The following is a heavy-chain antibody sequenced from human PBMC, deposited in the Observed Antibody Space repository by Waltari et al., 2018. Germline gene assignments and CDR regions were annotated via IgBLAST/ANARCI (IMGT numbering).Heavy chain of an antibody. CDR3: ARDRHMITFGGLPGY. D-gene: IGHD3-16*01. CDR1: GYTFSNYG. Sequence: QVQVLQSGAEVKKPGASVKVSCKASGYTFSNYGITWVRQAPGQGLEWMGRINPNSGGTSYAKKFQGRVTMTRDTSISTAYMELSRLRSDDTAVYYCARDRHMITFGGLPGYWGQGTLVTVSS. CDR2: INPNSGGT. J-gene: IGHJ4*02. V-gene: IGHV1-2*06.